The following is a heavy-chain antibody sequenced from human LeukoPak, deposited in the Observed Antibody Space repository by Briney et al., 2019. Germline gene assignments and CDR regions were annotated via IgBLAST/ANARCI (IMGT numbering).Heavy chain of an antibody. V-gene: IGHV3-48*01. CDR1: GFTFSSYS. CDR2: ISNSSSTI. Sequence: PGGSLRLSCAASGFTFSSYSMNWVRQAPGKGLEWVSYISNSSSTIYYADSVKGRFTISRDNAKNSLYLQMNSLRAEDTAVYYCARDHGYDLWSGYLDWGQGALVTVSS. D-gene: IGHD3-3*01. CDR3: ARDHGYDLWSGYLD. J-gene: IGHJ4*02.